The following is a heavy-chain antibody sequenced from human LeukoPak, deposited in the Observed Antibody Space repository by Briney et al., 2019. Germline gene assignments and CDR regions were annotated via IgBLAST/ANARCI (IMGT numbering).Heavy chain of an antibody. CDR1: GYTFTNYY. CDR2: INPYSGRT. Sequence: GASVKVSCKASGYTFTNYYIHWVRQAPGQGLEWMGWINPYSGRTDYARKFQGRVTMTGDTSITTAYMELSSLRSDDTAVYFCARDLGEPPRDYWGQGTLVTVSS. D-gene: IGHD3-16*01. J-gene: IGHJ4*02. V-gene: IGHV1-2*02. CDR3: ARDLGEPPRDY.